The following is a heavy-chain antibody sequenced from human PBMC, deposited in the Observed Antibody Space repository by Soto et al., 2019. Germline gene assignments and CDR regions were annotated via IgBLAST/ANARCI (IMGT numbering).Heavy chain of an antibody. J-gene: IGHJ4*02. V-gene: IGHV3-23*01. Sequence: GGSLRLSXAASGFTFSSYAMSWVRQAPGKGLEWVSAISGSGGSTYYADSVKGRFTISRDNSKNTLYLQMNSLRAEDTAVYYCAKDRGGSYYVFDYWGQGTLVTVSS. CDR3: AKDRGGSYYVFDY. CDR2: ISGSGGST. CDR1: GFTFSSYA. D-gene: IGHD1-26*01.